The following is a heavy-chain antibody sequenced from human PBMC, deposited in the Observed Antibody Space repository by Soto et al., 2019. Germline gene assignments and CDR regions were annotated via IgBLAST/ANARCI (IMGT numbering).Heavy chain of an antibody. J-gene: IGHJ6*02. V-gene: IGHV1-24*01. CDR3: ATRSLPYRGSGRYYNYYYYGMDV. CDR1: GYTLTELS. CDR2: FDPEDGET. D-gene: IGHD3-10*01. Sequence: QVQLVQSGAEVKKPGASVKVSCKVSGYTLTELSMHWVRQAPGKGLEWMGGFDPEDGETIYAQKFQGRVTMTEDTSTDTAYMELSSLGSEDTAVYYCATRSLPYRGSGRYYNYYYYGMDVWGQGTTVTVSS.